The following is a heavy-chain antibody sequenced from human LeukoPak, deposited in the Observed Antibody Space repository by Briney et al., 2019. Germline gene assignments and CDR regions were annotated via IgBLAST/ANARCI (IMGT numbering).Heavy chain of an antibody. CDR3: ATTSIAAAVPGCFDY. V-gene: IGHV3-48*03. D-gene: IGHD6-13*01. Sequence: GRSLRLSGEASGFTFSSYGMNWVRQAPGKGLDSVSYISSSGKTIYYADSTKGRFTVSRDNAKNSLYLQMNSLRAEDTAVYYCATTSIAAAVPGCFDYWGQGTLVTVFS. J-gene: IGHJ4*02. CDR1: GFTFSSYG. CDR2: ISSSGKTI.